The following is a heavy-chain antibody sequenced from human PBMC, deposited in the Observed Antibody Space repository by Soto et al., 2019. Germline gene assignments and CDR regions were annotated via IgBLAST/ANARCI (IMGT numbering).Heavy chain of an antibody. CDR1: GYSFTSYW. Sequence: GESLKISCKGSGYSFTSYWISWVRQMPGKGLEWMGRIDPSDSYTNYSPSFQGHVTISADKSISTAYLQWSSLRAEDTAVYYCAFSACGGADCSRKYVPFDFWGQGALVTVSS. V-gene: IGHV5-10-1*01. CDR3: AFSACGGADCSRKYVPFDF. J-gene: IGHJ4*02. CDR2: IDPSDSYT. D-gene: IGHD2-21*01.